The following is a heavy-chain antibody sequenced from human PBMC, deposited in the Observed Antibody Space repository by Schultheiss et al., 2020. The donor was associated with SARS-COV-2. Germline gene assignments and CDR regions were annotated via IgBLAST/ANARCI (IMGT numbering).Heavy chain of an antibody. Sequence: GGSLRLSCAASGFTFSSYSMNWVRQAPGKGLEWVSSISSSSSYIYYADSVKGRFTISRDNAKNSLYLQMNSLRAEDTAVYYCARGEETWIQLWLEYYFDYWGQGTLVTVSS. CDR3: ARGEETWIQLWLEYYFDY. J-gene: IGHJ4*02. V-gene: IGHV3-21*01. D-gene: IGHD5-18*01. CDR1: GFTFSSYS. CDR2: ISSSSSYI.